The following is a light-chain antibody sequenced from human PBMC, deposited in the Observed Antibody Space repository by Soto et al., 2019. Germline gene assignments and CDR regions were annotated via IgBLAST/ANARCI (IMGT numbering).Light chain of an antibody. J-gene: IGLJ1*01. CDR2: GNS. CDR1: SSNIGAGYD. CDR3: QSYDSSLSGLNV. V-gene: IGLV1-40*01. Sequence: QSVLTQPPSGSGAPGQRVTISCTGSSSNIGAGYDVHWYQQLPRTAPKLLIYGNSNRPSGVPDRFSGSKSGTSASLAITGLQAEYEADYYCQSYDSSLSGLNVFGTGTKLTVL.